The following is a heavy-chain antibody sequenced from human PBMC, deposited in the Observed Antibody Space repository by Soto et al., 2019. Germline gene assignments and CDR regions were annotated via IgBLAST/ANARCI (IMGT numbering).Heavy chain of an antibody. V-gene: IGHV5-10-1*01. D-gene: IGHD2-2*02. CDR2: IDPSDSYT. Sequence: LGESLKISCKGSGYSFTSYWISWVRQMPGKGLEWMGRIDPSDSYTNYSPSFQGHVTISADKSISTAYLQWSSLKASDTAMYYCARRVVAVPAAIGGAGHYYYYGMDVWGQGTTVTVSS. CDR1: GYSFTSYW. CDR3: ARRVVAVPAAIGGAGHYYYYGMDV. J-gene: IGHJ6*02.